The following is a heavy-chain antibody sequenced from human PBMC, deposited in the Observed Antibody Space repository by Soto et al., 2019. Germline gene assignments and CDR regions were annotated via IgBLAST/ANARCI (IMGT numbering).Heavy chain of an antibody. J-gene: IGHJ6*02. Sequence: ASVKVSCKASGGTFSTHAIIWVRQAPGHGLEWMGGIIPISGTTYYTQKFQGRVTITADEPTSTALMELSSPKSEDTAVLYCARGYCSGGNCYSGMDVWGQGPMVTVSS. CDR2: IIPISGTT. CDR3: ARGYCSGGNCYSGMDV. V-gene: IGHV1-69*13. D-gene: IGHD2-15*01. CDR1: GGTFSTHA.